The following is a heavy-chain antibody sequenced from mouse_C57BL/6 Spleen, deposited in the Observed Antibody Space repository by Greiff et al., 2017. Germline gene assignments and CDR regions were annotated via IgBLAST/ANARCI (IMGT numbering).Heavy chain of an antibody. CDR1: GYTFTSYW. Sequence: QVHVKQPGAELVKPGASVKLSCKASGYTFTSYWMQWVKQRPGQGLEWIGEIDPSDSYTNYNQKFKGKATLTVDTSSSTAYMQLSSLTSEDSAVYYCARNYDRGYYFDYWGQGTTLTVSS. V-gene: IGHV1-50*01. CDR3: ARNYDRGYYFDY. CDR2: IDPSDSYT. J-gene: IGHJ2*01. D-gene: IGHD2-4*01.